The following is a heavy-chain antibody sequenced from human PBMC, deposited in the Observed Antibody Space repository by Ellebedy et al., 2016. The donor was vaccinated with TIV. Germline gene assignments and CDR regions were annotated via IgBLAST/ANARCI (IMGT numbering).Heavy chain of an antibody. Sequence: PGGSLRLSCTASGFMFKNFSLNRVRHAPGKGLEWVASISGSLQSINYAESVRGRFTISRDNAQDTLFLQMNSLRAEDTAVYFCSRGWSTPDSWGQGTLVIVSS. CDR3: SRGWSTPDS. CDR1: GFMFKNFS. CDR2: ISGSLQSI. V-gene: IGHV3-21*06. D-gene: IGHD2-15*01. J-gene: IGHJ4*02.